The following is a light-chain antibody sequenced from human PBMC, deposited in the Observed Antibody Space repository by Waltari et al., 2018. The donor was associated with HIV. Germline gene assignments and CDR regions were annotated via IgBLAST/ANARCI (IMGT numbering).Light chain of an antibody. V-gene: IGKV1-39*01. Sequence: DIPMTQSPSSLSASIGDRVTITCRASQGINTYLSWYQQKPGKAPRLLIHTASSLHAGVPSRFSGSRSGTNFTLTISSLQPEDFATYYCLQTYSFPFTFGHGATVDIK. CDR2: TAS. CDR1: QGINTY. CDR3: LQTYSFPFT. J-gene: IGKJ2*01.